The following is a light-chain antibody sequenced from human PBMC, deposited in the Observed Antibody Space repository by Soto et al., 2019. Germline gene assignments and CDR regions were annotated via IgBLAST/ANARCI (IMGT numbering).Light chain of an antibody. V-gene: IGKV1-17*01. J-gene: IGKJ5*01. CDR1: QGIGND. CDR3: LQHKSHPLT. CDR2: SSF. Sequence: DIQMTQSPSSLSASVGDRVTITCRASQGIGNDLGWYQQKPGKAPKRLIYSSFILQSGVPSRFSGSASRTEFTLTMSSLQPEDFATYDCLQHKSHPLTFGQGTRLVIK.